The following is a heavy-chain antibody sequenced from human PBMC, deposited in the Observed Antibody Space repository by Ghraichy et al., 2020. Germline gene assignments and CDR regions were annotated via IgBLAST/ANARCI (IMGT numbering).Heavy chain of an antibody. CDR1: GFSLSTSGMC. D-gene: IGHD5-18*01. J-gene: IGHJ6*02. V-gene: IGHV2-70*01. CDR2: IDWDDDK. Sequence: SGPTLVKPTQTLTLTCTFSGFSLSTSGMCVSWIRQPPGKALEWLALIDWDDDKYYSTSLKTRLTISKDTSKHQVVLTMTNMDPVDTATYYCARTSGIGYSYGPLYYYYGMDVWGQGTTVTVSS. CDR3: ARTSGIGYSYGPLYYYYGMDV.